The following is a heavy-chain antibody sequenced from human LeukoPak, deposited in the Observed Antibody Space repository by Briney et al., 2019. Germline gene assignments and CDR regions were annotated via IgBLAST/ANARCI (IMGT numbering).Heavy chain of an antibody. CDR2: IYHSGST. V-gene: IGHV4-38-2*02. J-gene: IGHJ5*02. CDR1: GYSISSGYY. CDR3: ARVSSDP. D-gene: IGHD1-14*01. Sequence: PSETLSLTCTVSGYSISSGYYWGWIRQPPGKGLEWIGSIYHSGSTYYNPSLKSRVTISVDTSKNQFSLKLSSVTAADTAVYYCARVSSDPWGQGTLSPSPQ.